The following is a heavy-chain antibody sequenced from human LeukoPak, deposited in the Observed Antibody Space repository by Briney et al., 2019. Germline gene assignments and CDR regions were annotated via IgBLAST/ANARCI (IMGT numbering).Heavy chain of an antibody. J-gene: IGHJ3*02. V-gene: IGHV1-46*01. Sequence: ASVKVSCKASGYTFTSYYMHWVRQAPGQGLEWMGITNPSGGSTSYAQKFQGRVTMTRDMSTSTVYMELSSLRSEDTAVYYCAPSGSYGDAFDIWGQGTMVTVSS. CDR2: TNPSGGST. CDR1: GYTFTSYY. D-gene: IGHD1-26*01. CDR3: APSGSYGDAFDI.